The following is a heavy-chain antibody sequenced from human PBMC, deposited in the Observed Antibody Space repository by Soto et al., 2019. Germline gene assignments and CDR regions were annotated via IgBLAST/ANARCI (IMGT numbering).Heavy chain of an antibody. J-gene: IGHJ4*02. CDR2: INAGNGNT. V-gene: IGHV1-3*01. Sequence: ASVKVSCKASGYTFTSYAMHWVRQAPGQGLEWMGWINAGNGNTKFSQKFQGRVTITRDTSASTAYMELSSFRSEDTAVYYCARAPGAAIDYWGQGTLVTVSS. CDR1: GYTFTSYA. CDR3: ARAPGAAIDY.